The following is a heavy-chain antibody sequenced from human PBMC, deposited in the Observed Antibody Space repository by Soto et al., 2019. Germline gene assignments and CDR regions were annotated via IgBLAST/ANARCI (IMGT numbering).Heavy chain of an antibody. CDR1: GLTFSSYA. D-gene: IGHD3-3*01. CDR3: AKDALAYYDFWS. CDR2: ISNSGRST. Sequence: GSLRLSFAASGLTFSSYAMSWVRQASGKGLEWVSHISNSGRSTKYADSVKGRFTISRDNSKNTLYLQMNSLRAEDTAIYYCAKDALAYYDFWSWGQGTLVTVSS. V-gene: IGHV3-23*01. J-gene: IGHJ4*02.